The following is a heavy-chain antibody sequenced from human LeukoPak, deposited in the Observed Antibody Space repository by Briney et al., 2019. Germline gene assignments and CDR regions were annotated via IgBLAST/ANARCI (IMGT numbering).Heavy chain of an antibody. CDR1: GFIFSDSA. D-gene: IGHD1-26*01. J-gene: IGHJ4*02. Sequence: GGALRQSCAASGFIFSDSAIHGVRQASGKGLAGVGRIRGKENSFATAYGASVQGRFTISRDESKNTAYLQMNSLKIEDTALYYCTRHELGEPGDYWGQGPLVTVSA. CDR2: IRGKENSFAT. V-gene: IGHV3-73*01. CDR3: TRHELGEPGDY.